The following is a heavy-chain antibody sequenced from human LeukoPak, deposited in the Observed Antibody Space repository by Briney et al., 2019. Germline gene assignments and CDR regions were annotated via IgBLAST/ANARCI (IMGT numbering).Heavy chain of an antibody. CDR2: ISYDGSNK. CDR3: AKDQVMAYSDY. Sequence: GGSLRLSCAVSGFTVSAHYMSWVRQAPGKGLEWVAVISYDGSNKYYADSVKGRFTISRDNSKNTLYLQMNSLRAEDTAVYYCAKDQVMAYSDYWGQGTLVTVSS. CDR1: GFTVSAHY. D-gene: IGHD2-21*01. J-gene: IGHJ4*02. V-gene: IGHV3-30*18.